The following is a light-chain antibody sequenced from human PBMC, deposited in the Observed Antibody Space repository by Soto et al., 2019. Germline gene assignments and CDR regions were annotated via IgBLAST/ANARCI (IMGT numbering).Light chain of an antibody. Sequence: DIEMTQSPSPVSASVGDRVSISVLAIPSISSWLAWYQQKLGKAPKLLIYKASSLASGVPARFGGSGSGTDFTLTISSPQSDDLATYYCQQYNRYSWAFGQGTKVDIK. CDR3: QQYNRYSWA. J-gene: IGKJ1*01. CDR2: KAS. CDR1: PSISSW. V-gene: IGKV1-5*03.